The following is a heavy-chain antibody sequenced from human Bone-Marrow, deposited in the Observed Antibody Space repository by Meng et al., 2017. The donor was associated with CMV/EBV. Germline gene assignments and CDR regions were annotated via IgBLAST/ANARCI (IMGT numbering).Heavy chain of an antibody. CDR1: GFTFDDSN. J-gene: IGHJ4*02. CDR3: VKGGNDFWG. CDR2: ITWDGGSR. Sequence: GGSLRLSCAASGFTFDDSNMHWVRQPPGKGLEWVSFITWDGGSRNYADSVKGRFTISRDNSKNSLFLQMNSRRADDTALYYCVKGGNDFWGWGQGTLVTVSS. D-gene: IGHD3/OR15-3a*01. V-gene: IGHV3-43*01.